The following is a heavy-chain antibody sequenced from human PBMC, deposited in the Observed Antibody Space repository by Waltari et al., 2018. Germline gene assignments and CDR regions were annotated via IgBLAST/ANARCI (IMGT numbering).Heavy chain of an antibody. CDR1: GYSISRGYY. D-gene: IGHD3-22*01. CDR2: IYHSGST. J-gene: IGHJ4*02. V-gene: IGHV4-38-2*01. CDR3: ARLAYDSSGYYSYYFDY. Sequence: QVQLQESGPGLVKPSETLSLTCAVSGYSISRGYYWGWIRLPPGKGLEWIGSIYHSGSTYYNPSLKSRVTISVDTSKNQFSLKLSSVTAADTAVYYCARLAYDSSGYYSYYFDYWGQGTLVTVSS.